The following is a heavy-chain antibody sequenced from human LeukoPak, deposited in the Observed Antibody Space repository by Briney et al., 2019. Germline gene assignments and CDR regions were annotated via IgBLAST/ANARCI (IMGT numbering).Heavy chain of an antibody. V-gene: IGHV4-39*01. CDR2: INHSGST. J-gene: IGHJ6*03. CDR3: ARQRAAAGHRNYYYYMDV. D-gene: IGHD6-13*01. Sequence: PSETLSLTCTVSGGSISSSSYYWSWIRQPPGKGLEWIGEINHSGSTNYNPSLKSRVTISVDTSKNQFSLKLSSVTAADTAVYYCARQRAAAGHRNYYYYMDVWGKGTTVTISS. CDR1: GGSISSSSYY.